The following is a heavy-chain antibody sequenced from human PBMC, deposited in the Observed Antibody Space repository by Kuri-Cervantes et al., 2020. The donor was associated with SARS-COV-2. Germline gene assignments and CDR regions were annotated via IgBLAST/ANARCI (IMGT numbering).Heavy chain of an antibody. CDR3: ARDGLSSGGAGYDAFDI. Sequence: GESLKISCAASGFTFSSYAMHWVRQAPGKGLEWVAVISYDGSNKYYADSVKGRFTISRDNSKNTLYLQMNSLRAEDTAVYYCARDGLSSGGAGYDAFDIWGQGTMVTVSS. V-gene: IGHV3-30*07. J-gene: IGHJ3*02. CDR2: ISYDGSNK. CDR1: GFTFSSYA. D-gene: IGHD1-26*01.